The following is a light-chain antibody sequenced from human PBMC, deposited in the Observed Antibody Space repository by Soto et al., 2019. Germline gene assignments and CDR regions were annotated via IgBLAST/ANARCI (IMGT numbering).Light chain of an antibody. Sequence: GDRVTITCRASQSISSWLAWYQQKPGKAPKLLIYDASSVESGVPSRFSGSGSGTEFTLTIRSLQPDDFATYYCQQYNSLWTFGQGTKVEIK. CDR1: QSISSW. J-gene: IGKJ1*01. CDR2: DAS. CDR3: QQYNSLWT. V-gene: IGKV1-5*01.